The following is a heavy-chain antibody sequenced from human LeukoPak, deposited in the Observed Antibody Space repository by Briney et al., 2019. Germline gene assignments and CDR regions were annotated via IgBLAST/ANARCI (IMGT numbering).Heavy chain of an antibody. CDR2: INHSGST. CDR3: VSPGYCSSTSCLNWFDP. D-gene: IGHD2-2*01. Sequence: SETLSLTCAVYGGSFSGYYWSWIRQPPGKGLEWIGEINHSGSTNYNPSLKSRVTISVDTSKNQFSLTLSSVTAADTAVYYCVSPGYCSSTSCLNWFDPWGQGTLVTVSS. V-gene: IGHV4-34*01. CDR1: GGSFSGYY. J-gene: IGHJ5*02.